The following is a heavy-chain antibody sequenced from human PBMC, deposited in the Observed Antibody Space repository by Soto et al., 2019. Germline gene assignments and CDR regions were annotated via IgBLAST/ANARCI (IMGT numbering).Heavy chain of an antibody. CDR1: GFTFNTYP. CDR3: AKGVLSFHYGMEV. CDR2: ISSTAGRTS. V-gene: IGHV3-23*01. J-gene: IGHJ6*02. D-gene: IGHD3-10*01. Sequence: EVQLLQSGGGVVPPGGSLRLACATSGFTFNTYPMTWVRQAPGKGLEWVTSISSTAGRTSSYADSVKGRFAISRDFSENTGYLQMNNLRVDDTAVYFCAKGVLSFHYGMEVWGQGTTVTVSS.